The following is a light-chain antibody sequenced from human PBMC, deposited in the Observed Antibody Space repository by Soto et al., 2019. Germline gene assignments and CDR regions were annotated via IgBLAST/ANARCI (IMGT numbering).Light chain of an antibody. V-gene: IGKV3-11*01. CDR2: DVS. CDR1: QSVSSS. Sequence: EIVLTQSPATLSLSPRERATLSCRASQSVSSSLAWYQQKPGQAPRLLMYDVSKRATGIPARFSGSGSGTDFTLTISSLEPEDFAVYYCQQRSNWYTFGQGTKLEIK. CDR3: QQRSNWYT. J-gene: IGKJ2*01.